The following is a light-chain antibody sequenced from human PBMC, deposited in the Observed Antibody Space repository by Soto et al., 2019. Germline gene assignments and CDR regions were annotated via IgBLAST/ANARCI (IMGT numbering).Light chain of an antibody. CDR2: EVA. J-gene: IGLJ3*02. CDR1: SSDVAAYNF. V-gene: IGLV2-14*01. Sequence: QSALTQPASVSGSPGQSITISCTGTSSDVAAYNFVSWYQQHPGKAPKLMIYEVANRPSGVSSLFSGSKSGNTASLTISGLQAEDEATYYCLSYTTTSTWVFGVGTQLTV. CDR3: LSYTTTSTWV.